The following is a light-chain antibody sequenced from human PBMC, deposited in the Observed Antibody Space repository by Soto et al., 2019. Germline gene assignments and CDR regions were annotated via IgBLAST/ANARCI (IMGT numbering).Light chain of an antibody. CDR3: QQSYNIPRAT. Sequence: DLQMTQSPSSLSASVGDRVTITCRASQSISIYLNWYQQKPGKAPKVLIYAASSLQSGVPPRFSGSGSGTDFTLTISSLQPEDFATYYCQQSYNIPRATFGQGTKVEIK. CDR1: QSISIY. V-gene: IGKV1-39*01. CDR2: AAS. J-gene: IGKJ1*01.